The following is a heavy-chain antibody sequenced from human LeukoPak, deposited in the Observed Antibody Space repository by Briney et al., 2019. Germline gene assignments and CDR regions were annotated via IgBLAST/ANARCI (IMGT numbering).Heavy chain of an antibody. D-gene: IGHD6-13*01. Sequence: GASVKVSCKASGYTFTGYYMHWVRQAPGQGLEWMGWINPNSGGTNYAQKFQGRVTMTRDTSISTAYMELSRLRSDDTAVYYCARGASRTSGWYGAKLYYFDYWGQGTLVTVSS. CDR1: GYTFTGYY. CDR3: ARGASRTSGWYGAKLYYFDY. CDR2: INPNSGGT. J-gene: IGHJ4*02. V-gene: IGHV1-2*02.